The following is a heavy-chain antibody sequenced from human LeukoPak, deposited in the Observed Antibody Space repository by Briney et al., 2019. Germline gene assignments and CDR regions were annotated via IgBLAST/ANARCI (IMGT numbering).Heavy chain of an antibody. CDR1: GFSNSGYE. D-gene: IGHD3-3*01. V-gene: IGHV3-48*03. Sequence: RGPLRLSCAVSGFSNSGYEMNWVTEAPGKGLEWTSYIRSRGSATYYADSVKGRFIISRDDAKNSLYLQMNSLRAEDTAVYYCAREKEFTGYDFGLDYWGQGTLVNVSS. CDR3: AREKEFTGYDFGLDY. CDR2: IRSRGSAT. J-gene: IGHJ4*02.